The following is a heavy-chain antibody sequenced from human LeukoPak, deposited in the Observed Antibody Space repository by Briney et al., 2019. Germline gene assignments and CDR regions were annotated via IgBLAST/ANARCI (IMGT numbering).Heavy chain of an antibody. CDR2: IYYSGST. CDR3: ARGLNYGRNWFDP. J-gene: IGHJ5*02. CDR1: GGSISSSSYY. V-gene: IGHV4-39*01. Sequence: SETLSLTCTVSGGSISSSSYYWGWIRQPPGKGLEWIGSIYYSGSTYYNPSLKSRVTISVDTSKNQFSLKLSSVTAADTAVYYCARGLNYGRNWFDPWGQGTLVTVSS. D-gene: IGHD1-7*01.